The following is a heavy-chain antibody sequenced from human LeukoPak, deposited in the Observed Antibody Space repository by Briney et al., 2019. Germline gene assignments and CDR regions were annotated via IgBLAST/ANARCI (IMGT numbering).Heavy chain of an antibody. J-gene: IGHJ4*02. V-gene: IGHV4-34*01. CDR1: GGSLSGYY. D-gene: IGHD3-22*01. Sequence: SETLSLTCAVYGGSLSGYYWSWIRQPPGKGLEWIGEINHSGSTNYNPSLKSRVTISVDTSKNQFSLKLSSVTAADTAVYYCARVVEYYDSSGYYETYFFDYWGQGTLVTVSS. CDR2: INHSGST. CDR3: ARVVEYYDSSGYYETYFFDY.